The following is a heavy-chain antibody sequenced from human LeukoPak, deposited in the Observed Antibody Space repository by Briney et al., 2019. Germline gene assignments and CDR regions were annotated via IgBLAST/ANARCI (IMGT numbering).Heavy chain of an antibody. CDR1: GYTFTGYY. D-gene: IGHD4-11*01. J-gene: IGHJ6*03. V-gene: IGHV1-2*02. Sequence: EASVKVSCKASGYTFTGYYMHWVRQAPGQGLEWMGWINPNSGGTNYAQKFQGRVTMTRDTSISTAYMELSRLRSDDTAVYYCAGTVTTSYYYHMDVWGKGTTVTVSS. CDR3: AGTVTTSYYYHMDV. CDR2: INPNSGGT.